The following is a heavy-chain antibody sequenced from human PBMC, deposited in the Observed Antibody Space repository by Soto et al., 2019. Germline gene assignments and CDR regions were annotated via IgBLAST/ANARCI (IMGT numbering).Heavy chain of an antibody. D-gene: IGHD6-6*01. V-gene: IGHV1-18*01. CDR2: INTYNGNT. CDR3: ARERDGSSWSTAENFQN. CDR1: GYTFPDYG. J-gene: IGHJ1*01. Sequence: GASVKVSCKASGYTFPDYGIHWVRQAPGQGLEWMGWINTYNGNTNYAQKLQGRVTMTRDTSTSTAYMDLRSLRFDDTALYYCARERDGSSWSTAENFQNWGQGTLVTVSS.